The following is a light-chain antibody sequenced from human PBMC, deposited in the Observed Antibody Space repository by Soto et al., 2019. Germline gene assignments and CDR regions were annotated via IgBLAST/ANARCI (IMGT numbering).Light chain of an antibody. Sequence: EIVLTQSPGTLSLAPGERATLSCRASQSVSSNYLAWYQQKPGQAPRLLIYGASNRVTGIPDRFSGSGSGTDFTLTISRLEPEDFAVYYCPQYGSSPRTFGQGTKVEIK. CDR1: QSVSSNY. V-gene: IGKV3-20*01. CDR3: PQYGSSPRT. CDR2: GAS. J-gene: IGKJ1*01.